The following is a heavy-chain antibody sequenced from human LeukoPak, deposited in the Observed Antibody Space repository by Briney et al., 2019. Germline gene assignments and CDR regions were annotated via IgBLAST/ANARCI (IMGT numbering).Heavy chain of an antibody. CDR2: ISSSSTYM. CDR1: GFTFSDYY. CDR3: ARRNLRSGSSPGFDP. Sequence: PGGSLRLSCAASGFTFSDYYMSWIRQAPGEGLEWVSSISSSSTYMYYADSVKGRFTISRDNAKNSLYLQMNSLRAEDTAVYYCARRNLRSGSSPGFDPWGQGTLVTVSS. D-gene: IGHD3-10*01. J-gene: IGHJ5*02. V-gene: IGHV3-11*06.